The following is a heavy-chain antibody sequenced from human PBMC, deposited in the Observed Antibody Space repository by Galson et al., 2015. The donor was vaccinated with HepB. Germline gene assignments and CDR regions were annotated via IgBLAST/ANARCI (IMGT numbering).Heavy chain of an antibody. J-gene: IGHJ4*02. D-gene: IGHD6-6*01. Sequence: SLRLSCAASGFTFSSYAMHWARQAPGKGLEWVAVISYGGSNKYYADSVKGRFTISRDNSKNTLYLQMNSLRAEDTAVYYCALSSSYGYFDYWGQGTLVTVSS. V-gene: IGHV3-30-3*01. CDR1: GFTFSSYA. CDR3: ALSSSYGYFDY. CDR2: ISYGGSNK.